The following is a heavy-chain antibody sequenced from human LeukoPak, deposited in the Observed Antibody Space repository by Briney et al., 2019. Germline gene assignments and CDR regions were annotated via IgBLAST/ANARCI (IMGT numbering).Heavy chain of an antibody. J-gene: IGHJ4*02. CDR2: IYYSGST. CDR3: TRGPGGY. Sequence: SETLSLTCTVSGGSISRSSYNWNWIRQPPGKGLEWIGSIYYSGSTYYNPSLKSRVTISIDTSKNQFSLKLSSVTAADTAVFYCTRGPGGYWGQGTLVTVSS. V-gene: IGHV4-39*01. D-gene: IGHD3-10*01. CDR1: GGSISRSSYN.